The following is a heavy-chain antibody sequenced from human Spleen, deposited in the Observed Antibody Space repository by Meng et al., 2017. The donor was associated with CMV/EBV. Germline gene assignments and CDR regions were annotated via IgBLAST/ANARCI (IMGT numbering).Heavy chain of an antibody. CDR3: AREGFGGYGSGSYYLDY. Sequence: SLKISCAASGFTFDDYAMHWVRQAPGKGLEWVSGISWNSGSIGYADSVKGRFTISRDNAKNSLYLQMNSLRAEDTALYYCAREGFGGYGSGSYYLDYWGQGTLVTVSS. D-gene: IGHD3-10*01. CDR2: ISWNSGSI. J-gene: IGHJ4*02. V-gene: IGHV3-9*01. CDR1: GFTFDDYA.